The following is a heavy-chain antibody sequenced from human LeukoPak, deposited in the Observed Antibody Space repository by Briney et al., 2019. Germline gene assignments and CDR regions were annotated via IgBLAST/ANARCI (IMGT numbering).Heavy chain of an antibody. V-gene: IGHV3-11*04. D-gene: IGHD3-10*01. CDR2: ISSSGSTI. CDR3: ARELWFGEYHFDY. J-gene: IGHJ4*02. Sequence: GGSLRLSCAASGFTVSSNYMSWVRQAPGKGLEWVSYISSSGSTIYYADSVKGRFTISRDNAKNSLYLQMNSLRAEDTAVYYCARELWFGEYHFDYWGQGTLVTVSS. CDR1: GFTVSSNY.